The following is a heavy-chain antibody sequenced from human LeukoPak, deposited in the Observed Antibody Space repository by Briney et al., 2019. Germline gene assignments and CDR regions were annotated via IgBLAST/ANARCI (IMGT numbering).Heavy chain of an antibody. V-gene: IGHV1-3*01. CDR2: INAGNGNT. D-gene: IGHD3-9*01. CDR3: ARETQDYDILTGLLLYYMDV. CDR1: GYTFTRYA. J-gene: IGHJ6*03. Sequence: GASVKVSCKASGYTFTRYALHWVRQAPGQRLEWMGWINAGNGNTKYSQKLQGRVTIARDTSASTAYMELSSLRSEDTAVYYCARETQDYDILTGLLLYYMDVWGKGTTVTVSS.